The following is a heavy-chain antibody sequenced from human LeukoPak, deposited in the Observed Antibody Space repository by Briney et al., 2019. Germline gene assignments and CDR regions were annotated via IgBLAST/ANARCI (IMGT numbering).Heavy chain of an antibody. J-gene: IGHJ4*02. V-gene: IGHV5-51*01. Sequence: GESLKISCKGSGYSFTRYWIGWVRQMPGKGLEWMGIIYPGDSDTRYSPSFQGQVTISADKSISTAYLQWSSLKASDTAMYYCARQSKGYCSGGSCYSGNFLDYWGQGTLVTVSS. CDR1: GYSFTRYW. CDR2: IYPGDSDT. D-gene: IGHD2-15*01. CDR3: ARQSKGYCSGGSCYSGNFLDY.